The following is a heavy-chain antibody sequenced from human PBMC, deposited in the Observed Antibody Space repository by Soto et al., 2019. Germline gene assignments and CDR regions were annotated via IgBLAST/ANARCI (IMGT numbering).Heavy chain of an antibody. Sequence: QVQLQESGPGLVKPSQTLSLTCTVSAGSIRSGDYYWTWIRQPPGKGLEWIGYIDHSGSAYYNPSLKSRATISIDTSRTPFSLTMTSVTAADTAVYYCAGELGTFYFDHWGQGTLVTVSS. J-gene: IGHJ4*02. V-gene: IGHV4-30-4*01. CDR2: IDHSGSA. CDR1: AGSIRSGDYY. CDR3: AGELGTFYFDH. D-gene: IGHD7-27*01.